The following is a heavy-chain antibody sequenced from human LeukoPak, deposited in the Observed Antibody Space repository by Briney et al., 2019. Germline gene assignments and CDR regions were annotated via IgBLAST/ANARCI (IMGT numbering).Heavy chain of an antibody. Sequence: SETLSLTCTVSGGSISSYYWSWVRQPPGKGLEWVGYIYYSGSTNYNPSLKSRVTISVDTSKNQFSLKLSSVTAADTAVYYCARHDYGDWFDPWGQGTLVTVSS. CDR3: ARHDYGDWFDP. V-gene: IGHV4-59*01. D-gene: IGHD4-17*01. CDR1: GGSISSYY. CDR2: IYYSGST. J-gene: IGHJ5*02.